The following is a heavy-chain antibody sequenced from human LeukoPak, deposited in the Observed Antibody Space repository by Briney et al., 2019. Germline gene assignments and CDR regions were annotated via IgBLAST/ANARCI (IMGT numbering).Heavy chain of an antibody. Sequence: PSETLSLTCTVSGGSISSSSYYWGWIRQPPGKGLEWIGSIYYSGSTYYNPSLKSRVTISVDTSKNQFSLKLSSVTAADTAVYYCARQGRYSYSLVNWFDPWGQGTLVTVSS. D-gene: IGHD5-18*01. CDR1: GGSISSSSYY. CDR2: IYYSGST. CDR3: ARQGRYSYSLVNWFDP. V-gene: IGHV4-39*01. J-gene: IGHJ5*02.